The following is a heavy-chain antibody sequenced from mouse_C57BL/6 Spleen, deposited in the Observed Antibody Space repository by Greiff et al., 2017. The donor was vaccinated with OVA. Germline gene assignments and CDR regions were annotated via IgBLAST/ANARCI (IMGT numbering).Heavy chain of an antibody. J-gene: IGHJ2*01. CDR1: GYTFTSYW. D-gene: IGHD4-1*01. CDR2: IYPGNSDT. CDR3: TRRVTGTEGYYFDY. Sequence: VQLQQSGPVLARPGASVKMSCKTSGYTFTSYWMHWVKQRPGQGLEWIGAIYPGNSDTSYNQKFKGKAKLTAVTSASTAYMELSSLTNEDSVVYYCTRRVTGTEGYYFDYWGQGTTLTVSS. V-gene: IGHV1-5*01.